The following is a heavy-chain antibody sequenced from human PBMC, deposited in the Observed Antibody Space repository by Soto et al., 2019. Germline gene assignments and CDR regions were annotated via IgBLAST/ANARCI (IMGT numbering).Heavy chain of an antibody. CDR2: ISGSGGST. Sequence: EVQLLESGGGLVQPGGSLRLSCAASGFTFSSYAMSWVRQAPGKGLEWVSAISGSGGSTYYADSVKGRFTISRDNSKNTLYLQMNRLRAVDAAVYYGVYSGTPFDYGGKGPLVTVSS. CDR3: VYSGTPFDY. D-gene: IGHD6-13*01. V-gene: IGHV3-23*01. J-gene: IGHJ4*02. CDR1: GFTFSSYA.